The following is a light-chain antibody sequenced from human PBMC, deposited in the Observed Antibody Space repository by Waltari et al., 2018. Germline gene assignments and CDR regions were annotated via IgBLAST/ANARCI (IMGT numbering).Light chain of an antibody. CDR3: QQYYALPRT. J-gene: IGKJ1*01. CDR1: QRVSTTF. V-gene: IGKV3-20*01. Sequence: EIVLTQSPGTLSLSPGERATLSCRTSQRVSTTFLSWYQQKPGQAPRLLIYGEYNRATGIPDRFSGSGSGTDFTLTISRLEPEDVAVYYCQQYYALPRTFGQGTKVEI. CDR2: GEY.